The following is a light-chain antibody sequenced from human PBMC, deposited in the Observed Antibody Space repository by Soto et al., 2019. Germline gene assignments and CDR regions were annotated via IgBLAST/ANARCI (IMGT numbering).Light chain of an antibody. CDR3: TSYSSSSTQV. V-gene: IGLV2-14*01. J-gene: IGLJ1*01. CDR2: DVG. CDR1: SSDVGGYDY. Sequence: QSVLTQPASVSGSPGQSITISCTGTSSDVGGYDYVSWYLQYPGKAPKLMIYDVGNRPSGVSNRFSGSKSGNTASLTISWLQAEDEADYYCTSYSSSSTQVFGTGTKVTVL.